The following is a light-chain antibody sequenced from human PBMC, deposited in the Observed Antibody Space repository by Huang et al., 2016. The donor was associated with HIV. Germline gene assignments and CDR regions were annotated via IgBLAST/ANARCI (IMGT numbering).Light chain of an antibody. CDR3: QHYNNWPPWT. CDR1: QGVSHN. J-gene: IGKJ1*01. Sequence: EIVMTQSPATLSVSPGERATLSCRASQGVSHNIAWYQQQPGQTPRLLIHGASTRATGIAAKFSGLGSGTDFTLTITSLQPEDSAVYYCQHYNNWPPWTFGPGTQVEI. CDR2: GAS. V-gene: IGKV3D-15*01.